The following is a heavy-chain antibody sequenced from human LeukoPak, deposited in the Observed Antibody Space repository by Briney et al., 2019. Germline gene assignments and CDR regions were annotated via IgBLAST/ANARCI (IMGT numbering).Heavy chain of an antibody. V-gene: IGHV4-39*07. CDR2: IYYSGST. J-gene: IGHJ4*02. CDR3: ARVAAAGNYYFDY. D-gene: IGHD6-13*01. Sequence: SVTLSLTCTVSGGSISSSSYYWGWIRQPPGKGLEWIGSIYYSGSTYYNPSLKSRVTISIDTSKNQFSLKLSSVTAADTAVYFCARVAAAGNYYFDYWGQGTLVTVSS. CDR1: GGSISSSSYY.